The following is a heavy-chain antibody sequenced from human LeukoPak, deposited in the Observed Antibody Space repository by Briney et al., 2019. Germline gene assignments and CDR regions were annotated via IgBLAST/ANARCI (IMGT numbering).Heavy chain of an antibody. J-gene: IGHJ4*02. CDR1: GFTFGDYG. CDR3: TGGYYYGSRGNYLLFDY. Sequence: QTGGSLRLSCIGSGFTFGDYGMSWLRQAPGKGLEWVGFIRSKAYGGTTEYAASVKGRFTISRDDSRSIAYLQMNSLKTEDTAVYYCTGGYYYGSRGNYLLFDYWGQETRVTVSS. CDR2: IRSKAYGGTT. V-gene: IGHV3-49*03. D-gene: IGHD3-22*01.